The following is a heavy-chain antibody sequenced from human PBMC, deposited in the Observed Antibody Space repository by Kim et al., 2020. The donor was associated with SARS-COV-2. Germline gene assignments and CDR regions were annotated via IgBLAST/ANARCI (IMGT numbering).Heavy chain of an antibody. Sequence: PSLQSRVTISVDPSKNQFSLKLSSVTAADTAVYYCARAPITMIVVVKAFDIWGQGTMVTVSS. V-gene: IGHV4-31*02. D-gene: IGHD3-22*01. J-gene: IGHJ3*02. CDR3: ARAPITMIVVVKAFDI.